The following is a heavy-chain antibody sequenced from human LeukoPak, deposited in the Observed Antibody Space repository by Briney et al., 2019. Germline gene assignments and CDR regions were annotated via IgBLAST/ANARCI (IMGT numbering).Heavy chain of an antibody. J-gene: IGHJ2*01. Sequence: NTSETLSLTCAVYGGSFSGYYWSWIRQPPGKGLEWIGEINHSGSTNYNPSLKSRVTISVDTSKNQFSLKLSSVTAADTAVYYCRIAVAGRDWYFDPWGRGTLVTVSS. CDR3: RIAVAGRDWYFDP. D-gene: IGHD6-19*01. V-gene: IGHV4-34*01. CDR1: GGSFSGYY. CDR2: INHSGST.